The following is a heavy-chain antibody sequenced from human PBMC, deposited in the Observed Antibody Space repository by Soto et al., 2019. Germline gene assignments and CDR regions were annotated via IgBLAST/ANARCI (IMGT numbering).Heavy chain of an antibody. V-gene: IGHV3-48*02. D-gene: IGHD6-19*01. CDR2: ISSSSSTI. J-gene: IGHJ6*02. CDR3: ARVGEQWLVVSNYYYYGMDV. Sequence: EVQLVESGGGLVQPGGSLRLSCAASGFTFSSYSMNWVRQAPGKGLEWVSYISSSSSTIYYADSVKGRFTISRDNAKNSLYLKMNSLREEDTAVYYCARVGEQWLVVSNYYYYGMDVWGQGTTVTVSS. CDR1: GFTFSSYS.